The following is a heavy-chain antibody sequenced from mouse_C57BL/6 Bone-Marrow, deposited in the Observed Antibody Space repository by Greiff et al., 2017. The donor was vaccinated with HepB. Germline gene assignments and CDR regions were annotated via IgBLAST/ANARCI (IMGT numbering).Heavy chain of an antibody. CDR1: GYTFTSYW. Sequence: QVQLQQPGAELVKPGASVKLSCKASGYTFTSYWMQWVKQRPGQGLEWIGEIDPSDSYTNYNQKFKGKATLTVDTSSSTAYMQLSSLTSEDSAVYYCAIPRYYGNYVDYWGQGTTLTVSS. CDR3: AIPRYYGNYVDY. V-gene: IGHV1-50*01. CDR2: IDPSDSYT. D-gene: IGHD2-1*01. J-gene: IGHJ2*01.